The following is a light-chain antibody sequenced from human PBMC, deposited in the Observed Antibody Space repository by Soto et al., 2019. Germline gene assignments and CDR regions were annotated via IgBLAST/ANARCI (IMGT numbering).Light chain of an antibody. CDR3: QQYNSYSRT. V-gene: IGKV1-5*01. J-gene: IGKJ1*01. Sequence: MTQSPLSLPVTPGEPATISCRSSQSISSWLAWYQQKPGKAPKLLIYDASSLESGVPSRFSGSGSGTEFTLTISSLQPDDFATYYCQQYNSYSRTFGQGTKVDIK. CDR1: QSISSW. CDR2: DAS.